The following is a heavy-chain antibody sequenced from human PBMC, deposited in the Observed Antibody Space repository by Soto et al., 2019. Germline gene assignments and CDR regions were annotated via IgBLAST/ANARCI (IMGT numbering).Heavy chain of an antibody. V-gene: IGHV1-46*01. D-gene: IGHD5-18*01. CDR2: INPSGGST. J-gene: IGHJ6*02. Sequence: ASGKVSCKASGYTFTSYYMHWVRQAPGQGLEWMGIINPSGGSTSYAQKFQGRVTMTRDTSTSTVYMELSSLRSEDTAVYYCARGSLRLWNYYGMDVWGQGTTVTVSS. CDR1: GYTFTSYY. CDR3: ARGSLRLWNYYGMDV.